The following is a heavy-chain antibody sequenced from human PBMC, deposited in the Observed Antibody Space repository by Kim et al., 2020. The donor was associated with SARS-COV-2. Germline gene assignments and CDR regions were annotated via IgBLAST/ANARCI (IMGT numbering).Heavy chain of an antibody. D-gene: IGHD4-17*01. Sequence: SETLSLTCTVSGCSISSYYWSWIRQPPGKGLEWFGFFYYSGSTNYNPSLKSRFTLSVVTSTNQFSLKLSSVTAADTAVYYCSRDFPSVYGGNGWFDPWGQGTLVTVSS. CDR3: SRDFPSVYGGNGWFDP. V-gene: IGHV4-59*01. J-gene: IGHJ5*02. CDR2: FYYSGST. CDR1: GCSISSYY.